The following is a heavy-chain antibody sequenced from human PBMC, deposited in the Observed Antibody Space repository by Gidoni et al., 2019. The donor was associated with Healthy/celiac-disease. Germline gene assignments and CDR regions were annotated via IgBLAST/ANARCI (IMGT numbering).Heavy chain of an antibody. J-gene: IGHJ4*02. CDR1: GSPFDDYA. CDR2: IWWNSGSI. CDR3: AKGQRWLQPFDY. V-gene: IGHV3-9*01. D-gene: IGHD5-12*01. Sequence: EVPLVESGGGLVQPGRSLRLSCAASGSPFDDYAMDWVRQAPGKGLEWVSGIWWNSGSIGYADSVKGRFTISRDNAKNSLYLQMNSLRAEDPALYYCAKGQRWLQPFDYWGQGTLVTVSS.